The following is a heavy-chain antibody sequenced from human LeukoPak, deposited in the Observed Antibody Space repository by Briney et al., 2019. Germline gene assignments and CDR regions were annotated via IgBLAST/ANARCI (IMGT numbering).Heavy chain of an antibody. CDR3: ARVRPGTTDFDY. CDR1: GYSISSGYY. CDR2: IYHSGST. D-gene: IGHD1-7*01. Sequence: SETLSLTCAVSGYSISSGYYWGWLRQPPGKGLEWIGSIYHSGSTYYNPSLKSRVTISVDTSKNQFSLKLSSVTAADTAVYYCARVRPGTTDFDYWGQGTLVTVSS. V-gene: IGHV4-38-2*01. J-gene: IGHJ4*02.